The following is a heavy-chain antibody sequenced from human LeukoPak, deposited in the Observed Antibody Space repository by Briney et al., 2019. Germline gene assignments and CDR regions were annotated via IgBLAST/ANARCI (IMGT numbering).Heavy chain of an antibody. CDR3: AKDFFGYGSGSRMYYYYGMDV. CDR1: GFTFSSYG. CDR2: ISYDGSNK. V-gene: IGHV3-30*18. D-gene: IGHD3-10*01. J-gene: IGHJ6*02. Sequence: GGSLRLSCAASGFTFSSYGMHWVRQAPGKGLEWVAVISYDGSNKYYADSVKGRFTISRDNSKNTLYLQMNSLRAEDTAVYYCAKDFFGYGSGSRMYYYYGMDVWGQGTTVTVSS.